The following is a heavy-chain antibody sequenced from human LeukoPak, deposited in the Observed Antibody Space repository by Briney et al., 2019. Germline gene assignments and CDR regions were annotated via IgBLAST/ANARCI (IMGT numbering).Heavy chain of an antibody. J-gene: IGHJ4*02. CDR3: ARGSGYLAY. V-gene: IGHV3-48*03. CDR2: ISSSGSTI. CDR1: GFTFSSYA. Sequence: PGGSLRLSCAASGFTFSSYAMAWVRQAPGKGLEWILYISSSGSTIYYADSVKGRFSISRDNAKNSLYLQMNSLRAEDTAVYYCARGSGYLAYWGQGTLVTVSS. D-gene: IGHD3-22*01.